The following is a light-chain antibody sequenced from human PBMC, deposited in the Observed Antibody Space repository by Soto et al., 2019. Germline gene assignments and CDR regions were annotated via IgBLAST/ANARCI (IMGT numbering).Light chain of an antibody. CDR3: QVWDSSSDHVV. V-gene: IGLV3-21*04. Sequence: SYELTQPPSVSVAPGETARIPCGGDRIGGKAVHWYQQKPGQAPVLVIPSDSDRPSGIPERFSASKSGNTATLTISRVEAGDEADYSCQVWDSSSDHVVFGGGTKLTVL. J-gene: IGLJ2*01. CDR2: SDS. CDR1: RIGGKA.